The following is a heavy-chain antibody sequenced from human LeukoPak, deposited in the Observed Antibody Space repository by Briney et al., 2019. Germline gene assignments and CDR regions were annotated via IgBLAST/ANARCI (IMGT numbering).Heavy chain of an antibody. CDR3: AKSIATREDY. J-gene: IGHJ4*02. Sequence: GGSLRLSCAASGFTFSNSWMHWVRQAPGKGLMWVSRINTDGSTTTYADSVKGRFTISRDNAKNTLYLQISSLRAEDTAVYYCAKSIATREDYWGQGTLVTVSS. D-gene: IGHD6-6*01. CDR2: INTDGSTT. V-gene: IGHV3-74*03. CDR1: GFTFSNSW.